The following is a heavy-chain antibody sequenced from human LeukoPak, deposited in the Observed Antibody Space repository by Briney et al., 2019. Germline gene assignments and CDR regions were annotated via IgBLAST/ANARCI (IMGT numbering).Heavy chain of an antibody. CDR2: INSSGST. J-gene: IGHJ4*02. V-gene: IGHV4-34*01. D-gene: IGHD3-10*01. CDR1: GGSFSGYC. CDR3: ARDARFGELVDY. Sequence: PSETLSLTCAVYGGSFSGYCWSWIRQPPGKGLEWIGEINSSGSTNYNPSLKSRVTISVDMSKNQFSLKLSSVTAADTAVYYCARDARFGELVDYWGQGTLVTVSS.